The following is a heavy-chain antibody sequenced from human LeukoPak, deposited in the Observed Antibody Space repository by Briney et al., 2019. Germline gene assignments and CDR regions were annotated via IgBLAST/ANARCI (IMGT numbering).Heavy chain of an antibody. CDR1: GYSFTSYW. D-gene: IGHD2-15*01. CDR2: IYPGDSDT. J-gene: IGHJ5*02. V-gene: IGHV5-51*01. CDR3: ARQEYCSGGSCYTWFDP. Sequence: GESLKISCKGSGYSFTSYWIGWVRQMPGKGLEWMGIIYPGDSDTRYSPSFQGQVTISADKSISTAYLQWSSLKASDTAIYYCARQEYCSGGSCYTWFDPWGQGTLVIVSS.